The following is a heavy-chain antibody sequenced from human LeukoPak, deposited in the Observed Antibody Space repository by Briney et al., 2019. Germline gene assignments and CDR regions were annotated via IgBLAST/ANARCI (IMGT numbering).Heavy chain of an antibody. V-gene: IGHV3-33*01. CDR3: AREALGSFDY. Sequence: HPGRSLRLSCAASGFTFSSYGMHWVGQAPGKGLEWVAVIWYDGSNKYYADSVKGRFTISRDNSKNTLYLQMNSLRAEDTAVYYCAREALGSFDYWGQGTLVTVSS. CDR1: GFTFSSYG. J-gene: IGHJ4*02. CDR2: IWYDGSNK. D-gene: IGHD2-15*01.